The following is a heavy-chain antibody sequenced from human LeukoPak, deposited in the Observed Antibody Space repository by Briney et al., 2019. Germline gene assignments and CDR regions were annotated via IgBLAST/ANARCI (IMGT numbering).Heavy chain of an antibody. J-gene: IGHJ3*02. Sequence: GASGKVSCKAAGGTFSSYAISWVRQAPGQGLEWMGRIIPILGIAKYAQKFQGRVAITADKSTSTAYMELSSLRSEDTAVYYCARLLSNIVATTDAFDIWGQGTMVTVSS. D-gene: IGHD5-12*01. CDR2: IIPILGIA. CDR3: ARLLSNIVATTDAFDI. CDR1: GGTFSSYA. V-gene: IGHV1-69*04.